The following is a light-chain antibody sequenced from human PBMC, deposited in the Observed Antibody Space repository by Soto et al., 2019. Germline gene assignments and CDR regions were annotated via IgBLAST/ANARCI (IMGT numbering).Light chain of an antibody. CDR1: SSNIGNNY. V-gene: IGLV1-51*01. CDR2: DNN. CDR3: GTWDSSLSAV. Sequence: QSVLTQPPSVSAAPGQKVTISCSGSSSNIGNNYVSWYQQLPGTAPKLLIYDNNKRPSGIPDRFSGSKSGTSATLGITGLQTGDEADYYCGTWDSSLSAVLGGGTKVTVL. J-gene: IGLJ2*01.